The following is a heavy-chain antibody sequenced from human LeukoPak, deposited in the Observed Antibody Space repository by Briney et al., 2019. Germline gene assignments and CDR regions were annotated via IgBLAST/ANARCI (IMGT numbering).Heavy chain of an antibody. CDR2: IKSKTDGGTT. J-gene: IGHJ3*02. Sequence: AGGSLRLSCAASGFTFSNAWMSWVRQAPGKGLEWVGRIKSKTDGGTTDYAAPVKGRFTIPRDDSKNTLYLQMNSLKTEDTAVYYCTTRIVGATGANDAFDIWGQGTMVTVSS. V-gene: IGHV3-15*01. CDR3: TTRIVGATGANDAFDI. D-gene: IGHD1-26*01. CDR1: GFTFSNAW.